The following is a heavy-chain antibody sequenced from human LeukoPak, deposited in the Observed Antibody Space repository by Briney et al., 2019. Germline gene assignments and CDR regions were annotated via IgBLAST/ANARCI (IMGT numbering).Heavy chain of an antibody. CDR1: GFTFSSYE. CDR2: ISWNSGSI. CDR3: AKNLPYSSSLIYYFDY. Sequence: GGSLRLSCAASGFTFSSYEMNWFRQAPGKGLEWVSGISWNSGSIGYADSVKGRFTISRDNAKNSLYLQMNSLRAEDTALYYCAKNLPYSSSLIYYFDYWGQGTLVTVSS. J-gene: IGHJ4*02. D-gene: IGHD6-13*01. V-gene: IGHV3-9*01.